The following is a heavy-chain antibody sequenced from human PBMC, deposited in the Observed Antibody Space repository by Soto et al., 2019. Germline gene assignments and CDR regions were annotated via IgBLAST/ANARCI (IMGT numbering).Heavy chain of an antibody. V-gene: IGHV3-74*01. CDR1: GFTFSSYW. J-gene: IGHJ6*03. Sequence: GGSLRLSCAASGFTFSSYWMHWVRQAPGKGLVWVSRINSDGSSTSYADSVKGRFTISRDNAKNTLHLQMNSLRAEDTAVYYCARGGYEAGDIYYYYYMDVWGKGTTVTVSS. D-gene: IGHD3-10*01. CDR2: INSDGSST. CDR3: ARGGYEAGDIYYYYYMDV.